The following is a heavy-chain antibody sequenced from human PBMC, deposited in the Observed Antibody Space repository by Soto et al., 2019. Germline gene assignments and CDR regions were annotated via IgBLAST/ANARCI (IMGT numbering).Heavy chain of an antibody. CDR2: ITGSSSNL. D-gene: IGHD3-9*01. Sequence: EIQLVESGGGLVQPGGSLRLSCAASGFTFRDYAMSWVRQAPGKGLEWVTTITGSSSNLYYSDSVKGRFAISRDNSKNTLYLQIDSLTAEDTAVYYCAKGGAVYGLLTHDYWGQGTLVTVSS. V-gene: IGHV3-23*04. CDR3: AKGGAVYGLLTHDY. CDR1: GFTFRDYA. J-gene: IGHJ4*02.